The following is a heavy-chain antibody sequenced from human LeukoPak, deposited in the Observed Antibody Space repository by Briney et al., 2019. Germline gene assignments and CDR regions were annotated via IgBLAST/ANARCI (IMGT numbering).Heavy chain of an antibody. J-gene: IGHJ6*03. CDR3: ASGYGSGSISRGYYYYYYMDV. V-gene: IGHV3-7*01. CDR2: IKQDGNEK. CDR1: GFRFNTFW. Sequence: GGSLRLSCAASGFRFNTFWMSWVRQAPGKGLEWVANIKQDGNEKYYVDSVKGRFAISRDNAKNSLYLQMNSLRAEDTAVYYCASGYGSGSISRGYYYYYYMDVWGKGTTVTVSS. D-gene: IGHD3-10*01.